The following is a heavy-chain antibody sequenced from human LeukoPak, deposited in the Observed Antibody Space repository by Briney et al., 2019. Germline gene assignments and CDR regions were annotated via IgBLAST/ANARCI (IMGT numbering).Heavy chain of an antibody. J-gene: IGHJ2*01. CDR1: GGSISSGSYY. CDR3: ARGDRSAWYFDL. Sequence: SETLSLTCTVSGGSISSGSYYWSWIRQPAGKGLEWIGRIYTSGSTNYNPSLKSRVTISVDTSKNQFSLKLSSVTAAGTAVYYCARGDRSAWYFDLWGRGTLVTVSS. D-gene: IGHD2-15*01. V-gene: IGHV4-61*02. CDR2: IYTSGST.